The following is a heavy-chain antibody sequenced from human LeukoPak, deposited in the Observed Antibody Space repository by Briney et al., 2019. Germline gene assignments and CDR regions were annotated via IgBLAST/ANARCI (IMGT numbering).Heavy chain of an antibody. Sequence: GESLKISCKGSGYSFTSCWIGWVRQMPGKGLEWMGIIYPGDSDTRYSPSFQGQVTISADKSISTAYLQWSSLKASDTAMYYCARPPAYYYDSSGSPEYYFDYWGQGTLVTVSS. CDR3: ARPPAYYYDSSGSPEYYFDY. D-gene: IGHD3-22*01. CDR2: IYPGDSDT. J-gene: IGHJ4*02. CDR1: GYSFTSCW. V-gene: IGHV5-51*01.